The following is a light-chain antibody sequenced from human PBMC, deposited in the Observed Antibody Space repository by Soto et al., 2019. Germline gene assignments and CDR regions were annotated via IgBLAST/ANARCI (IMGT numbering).Light chain of an antibody. J-gene: IGKJ5*01. CDR1: QSVSSY. Sequence: EIVLTQSPATLSLSPGERATLSCRASQSVSSYLAWYQQKPGQAPRLLIYDASNRATGIPARFSGSGSGTEFTLTNSSLEPEDFAVYYCQQRSNWPITFGQGTRLEIK. V-gene: IGKV3-11*01. CDR2: DAS. CDR3: QQRSNWPIT.